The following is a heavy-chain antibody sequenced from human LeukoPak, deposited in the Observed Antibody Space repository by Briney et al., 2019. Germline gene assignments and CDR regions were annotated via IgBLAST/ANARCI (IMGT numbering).Heavy chain of an antibody. CDR3: ASSVGSTDY. Sequence: SETLSLTCAVYGESLSKYYWTWIRQSPGKGLEWIGEINHRGSTNLNPSLKGRVTLSVDTSKHQFSLKLTSETAADAAVYYCASSVGSTDYWGQGTLVTVSS. CDR1: GESLSKYY. J-gene: IGHJ4*02. CDR2: INHRGST. V-gene: IGHV4-34*01. D-gene: IGHD1-26*01.